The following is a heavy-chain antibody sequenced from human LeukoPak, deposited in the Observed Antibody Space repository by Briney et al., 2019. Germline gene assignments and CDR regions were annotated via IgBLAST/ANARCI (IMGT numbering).Heavy chain of an antibody. V-gene: IGHV4-38-2*02. J-gene: IGHJ6*03. CDR1: DYSISSGYGYY. CDR2: IYHSGIT. Sequence: SETLSLTCTVSDYSISSGYGYYWGWIRQPPGKGLEWIGNIYHSGITYYNHFNSSLKSRVTMSVDTSKNQFSLKLTSVTAADTAVYYCARDREGTSVWPRRNYYYMDVWGKGTTVTISS. D-gene: IGHD6-19*01. CDR3: ARDREGTSVWPRRNYYYMDV.